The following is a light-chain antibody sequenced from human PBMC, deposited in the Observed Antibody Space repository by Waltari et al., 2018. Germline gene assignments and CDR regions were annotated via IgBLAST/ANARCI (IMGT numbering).Light chain of an antibody. CDR1: SVGSES. V-gene: IGLV3-21*02. CDR2: DDS. J-gene: IGLJ3*02. Sequence: SHVLTQPPSVSVAPGQTAKITCVGTSVGSESVNWYQQQSGRAPAVVVYDDSARPSGIPERMSGAKSGNTATLTIARVEAGDEADYYCQLWDGITDHWVFGGGTKVTVL. CDR3: QLWDGITDHWV.